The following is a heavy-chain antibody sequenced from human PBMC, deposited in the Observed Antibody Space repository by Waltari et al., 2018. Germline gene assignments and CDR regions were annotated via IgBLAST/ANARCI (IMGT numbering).Heavy chain of an antibody. V-gene: IGHV4-4*07. CDR1: GGSISSYY. J-gene: IGHJ3*02. Sequence: QVQLQESGPGLVKPSETLSLTCTVSGGSISSYYWSWIRQPAGKGLEWIGRIYTSGSTNYNPSLKSRVTMSVDTAKNQFSLKLSSVTAADTAVYYCATDMGSYYHDAFDIWGQGTMVTVSS. CDR2: IYTSGST. D-gene: IGHD1-26*01. CDR3: ATDMGSYYHDAFDI.